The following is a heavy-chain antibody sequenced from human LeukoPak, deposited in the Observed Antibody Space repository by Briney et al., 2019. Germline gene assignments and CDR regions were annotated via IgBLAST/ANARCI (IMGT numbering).Heavy chain of an antibody. CDR1: GGSISSYY. CDR3: ARHHYGDYGVFDY. V-gene: IGHV4-59*08. D-gene: IGHD4-17*01. Sequence: SETLSPTCTVSGGSISSYYWSWIRQPPGKGLEWIGYIYYSGSTNYNPSLKSRVTISVDTSKNQFSLKLSSVTAADTAVYYCARHHYGDYGVFDYWGQGTLVTVSS. CDR2: IYYSGST. J-gene: IGHJ4*02.